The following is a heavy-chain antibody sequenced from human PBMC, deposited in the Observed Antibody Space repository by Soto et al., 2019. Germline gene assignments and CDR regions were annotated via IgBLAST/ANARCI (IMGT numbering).Heavy chain of an antibody. V-gene: IGHV2-70*13. CDR2: IERDDDDN. CDR1: GFSLTSPGMC. CDR3: ARSIRGPRRFNGMDV. J-gene: IGHJ6*02. Sequence: ESGPTLVNPTEPLTLTCTFSGFSLTSPGMCVSWIRQSPGKALEWLALIERDDDDNYYSTSLKTRLTISKDTRKNQVVLTMANMEPADTATYYCARSIRGPRRFNGMDVWGQGTTVTVSS. D-gene: IGHD1-20*01.